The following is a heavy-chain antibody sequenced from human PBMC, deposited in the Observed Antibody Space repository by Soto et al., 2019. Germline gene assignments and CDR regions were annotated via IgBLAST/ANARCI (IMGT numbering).Heavy chain of an antibody. J-gene: IGHJ1*01. CDR2: ITINGNT. D-gene: IGHD1-7*01. CDR3: ARETGENWTYEAH. Sequence: PSETLSLTCRVSGAYISDFSWSWIRQPAGKGLEWMGRITINGNTQKNPSFKSRVTMSIDTSRNHFSLNLQSAAAADTAPYYCARETGENWTYEAHWGPGTLVTVSS. V-gene: IGHV4-4*07. CDR1: GAYISDFS.